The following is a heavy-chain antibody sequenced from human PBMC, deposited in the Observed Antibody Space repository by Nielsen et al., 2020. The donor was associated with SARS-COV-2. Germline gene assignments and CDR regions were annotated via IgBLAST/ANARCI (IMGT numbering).Heavy chain of an antibody. D-gene: IGHD6-13*01. J-gene: IGHJ6*03. Sequence: GGSLRLSCQGSGYSFTNYWIAWVRQMPGKGLEWMGIIFPGDSDTRYSPSFEGQVTFSVDRSVSTAYLQWDSLEASDTAMYYCARHRTVAARGYYYYYYMDVWGKGTTVTVSS. CDR2: IFPGDSDT. CDR3: ARHRTVAARGYYYYYYMDV. V-gene: IGHV5-51*01. CDR1: GYSFTNYW.